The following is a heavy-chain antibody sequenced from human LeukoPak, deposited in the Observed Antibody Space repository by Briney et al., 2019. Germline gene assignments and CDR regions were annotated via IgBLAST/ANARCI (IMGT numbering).Heavy chain of an antibody. CDR1: GFTFSSYE. V-gene: IGHV3-48*03. Sequence: GGSLRLSCAASGFTFSSYEMNWVRQAPGKGLEWVSYISSSGSTIYCADSVKGRFTISRDNAKNSLYLQMNSLRAEDTAVYYCASSVRGVIITGMGAFDIWGQGTMVTVSS. CDR3: ASSVRGVIITGMGAFDI. D-gene: IGHD3-10*01. J-gene: IGHJ3*02. CDR2: ISSSGSTI.